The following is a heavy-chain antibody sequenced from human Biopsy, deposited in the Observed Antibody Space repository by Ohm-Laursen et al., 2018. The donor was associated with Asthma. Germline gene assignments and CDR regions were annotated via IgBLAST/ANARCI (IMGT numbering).Heavy chain of an antibody. Sequence: ASSVKVSCKASGYNFISFAIHWVRQAPGQRLEWMSWVNTGNGDTKYSQKFQGRVTITRDTSASTAYMELRSLRSEDTATYYCARTYYDFLTGQVKDVFGVWGQGTMVTVSS. J-gene: IGHJ3*01. CDR3: ARTYYDFLTGQVKDVFGV. D-gene: IGHD3-9*01. V-gene: IGHV1-3*04. CDR1: GYNFISFA. CDR2: VNTGNGDT.